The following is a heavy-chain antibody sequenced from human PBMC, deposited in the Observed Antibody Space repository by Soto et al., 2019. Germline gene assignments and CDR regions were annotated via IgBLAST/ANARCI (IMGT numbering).Heavy chain of an antibody. CDR2: ISPTATFM. D-gene: IGHD4-17*01. CDR1: GFAFSSYN. J-gene: IGHJ3*01. CDR3: TRGGLYGDLAGWTGDAFAL. V-gene: IGHV3-21*01. Sequence: VQVVESGGGLVKPGESLRLSCAASGFAFSSYNMNWVRQAPGKGLEWVASISPTATFMKSADSLKDRFSISRDNAEKSRFLLMNSQRAEDTAVYYCTRGGLYGDLAGWTGDAFALWGQGTKFTVSS.